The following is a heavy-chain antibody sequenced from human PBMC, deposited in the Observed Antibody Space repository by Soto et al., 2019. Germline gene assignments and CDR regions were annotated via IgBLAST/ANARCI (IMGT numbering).Heavy chain of an antibody. CDR1: GGTFSSYA. J-gene: IGHJ6*01. D-gene: IGHD2-15*01. CDR3: ARDPVVVAASAVGFGYYYGMDV. V-gene: IGHV1-69*01. Sequence: QVQLVQSGAEVKKPGSSVKVSCKASGGTFSSYAISWVRQAPGQGLGWMGGIIPIFGTANYAQKFQGRVTIPAEESTSTAYMELSSLRSEDMAVYYCARDPVVVAASAVGFGYYYGMDVWGQGTTVTVSS. CDR2: IIPIFGTA.